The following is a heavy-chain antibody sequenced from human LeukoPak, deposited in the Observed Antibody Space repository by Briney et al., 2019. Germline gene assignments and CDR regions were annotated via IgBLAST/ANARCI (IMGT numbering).Heavy chain of an antibody. CDR2: IYYSGST. J-gene: IGHJ5*02. D-gene: IGHD3-22*01. Sequence: SETLSLTCTVSGGSISSYYWSWIRQPPGKGLEWIGYIYYSGSTNYNPSLKSRVTISVDTSKNRFSLKLSSVTAADTAVYYCARYDSSGYFKNWFDPWGQGTLVTVSS. CDR1: GGSISSYY. CDR3: ARYDSSGYFKNWFDP. V-gene: IGHV4-59*01.